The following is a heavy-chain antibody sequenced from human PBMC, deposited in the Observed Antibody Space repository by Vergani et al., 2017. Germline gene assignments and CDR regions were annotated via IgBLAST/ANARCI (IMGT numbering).Heavy chain of an antibody. CDR2: INPNSGGT. J-gene: IGHJ4*02. D-gene: IGHD3-22*01. CDR1: GYTFTGYY. Sequence: QVQLVQSGAEVKKPGASVMISCKASGYTFTGYYMHWVRQAPGQGLEWVGWINPNSGGTNYAQKFQGRVTMTRDTSNSTAYMELSRLRSDDTAVYYCARGAPRYYGSSVVYWGQGTLVTVSS. CDR3: ARGAPRYYGSSVVY. V-gene: IGHV1-2*02.